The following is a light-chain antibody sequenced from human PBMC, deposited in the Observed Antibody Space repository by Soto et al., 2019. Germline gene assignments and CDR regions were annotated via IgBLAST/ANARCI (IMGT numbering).Light chain of an antibody. CDR3: QQLNTYPIT. CDR1: QSVSSSY. Sequence: ENVLTQSPGTLSLSPGERATLSCRASQSVSSSYLGWYQQKPGQAPRLLIYGASSRATGIPDRFSGSGSGTDFTLTISSLQPEDFATYYCQQLNTYPITFGQGTRLEIK. CDR2: GAS. V-gene: IGKV3-20*01. J-gene: IGKJ5*01.